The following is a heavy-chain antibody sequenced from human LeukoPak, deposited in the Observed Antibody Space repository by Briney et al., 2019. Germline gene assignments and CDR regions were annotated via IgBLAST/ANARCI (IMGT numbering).Heavy chain of an antibody. J-gene: IGHJ5*02. CDR2: IYYSGST. CDR1: GGSISSGDYY. CDR3: TRGWLRLGAPKPWFDP. Sequence: PSQTLSLTCTVSGGSISSGDYYWSWIRQPPGKGLEWIGYIYYSGSTYSNPSLKSRVTISVDTSKNQFSLKLSSVTAADTAVYYCTRGWLRLGAPKPWFDPWGQGTLVTVSS. D-gene: IGHD5-12*01. V-gene: IGHV4-30-4*01.